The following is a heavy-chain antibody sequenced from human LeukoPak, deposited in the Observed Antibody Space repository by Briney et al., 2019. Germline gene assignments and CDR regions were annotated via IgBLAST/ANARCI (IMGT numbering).Heavy chain of an antibody. CDR2: IYYSGST. CDR3: ARLKGYSGYDWPYYFDY. D-gene: IGHD5-12*01. Sequence: SETLSLTCTVSGGPVSSGSYYWSWIRQPPGKGLEWIGYIYYSGSTNYNPSLKSRVTISVDTSKNQFSLKLSSVTAADTAVYYCARLKGYSGYDWPYYFDYWGQGTLVTVSS. CDR1: GGPVSSGSYY. V-gene: IGHV4-61*01. J-gene: IGHJ4*02.